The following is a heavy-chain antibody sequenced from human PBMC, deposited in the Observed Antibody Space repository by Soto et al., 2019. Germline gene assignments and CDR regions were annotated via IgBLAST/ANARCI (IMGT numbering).Heavy chain of an antibody. CDR1: GFTFSNYP. CDR3: VTVRPLLWFGDD. CDR2: ISNSGVNT. Sequence: GGSLRLSCSGSGFTFSNYPMHWVRQAPGKGPEYVSAISNSGVNTYYADSVKGRFIISRDNSKNTLYLQMSSLRAEDTAVYYCVTVRPLLWFGDDWGQGTTVTVSS. D-gene: IGHD3-10*01. J-gene: IGHJ6*02. V-gene: IGHV3-64D*06.